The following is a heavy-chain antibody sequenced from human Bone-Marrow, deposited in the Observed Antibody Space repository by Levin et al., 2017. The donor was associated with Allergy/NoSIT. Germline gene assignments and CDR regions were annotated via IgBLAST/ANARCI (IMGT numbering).Heavy chain of an antibody. CDR2: IYPGDSDT. Sequence: GGSLRLSCKGSGYSFTSYWIGWVRQMPGKGLEWMGIIYPGDSDTRYSPSFQGQVTISADKSISTAYLQWSSLKASDTAMYYCARRLGIAAAGTDYYYYGMDVWGQGTTVTVSS. CDR1: GYSFTSYW. V-gene: IGHV5-51*01. D-gene: IGHD6-13*01. CDR3: ARRLGIAAAGTDYYYYGMDV. J-gene: IGHJ6*02.